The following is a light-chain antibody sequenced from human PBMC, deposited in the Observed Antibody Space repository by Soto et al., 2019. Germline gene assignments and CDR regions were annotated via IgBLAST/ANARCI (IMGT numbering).Light chain of an antibody. Sequence: EIVLTQSPATLSLSPGERATLSCRASQSVSSYLAWYQQKRGQAPRLLIYDSSNRATGIPARFSGSGSGTDFSLTISSLEPEDLAVYYCQQRSNWPPYTFGQGTKLEIK. J-gene: IGKJ2*01. V-gene: IGKV3-11*01. CDR2: DSS. CDR3: QQRSNWPPYT. CDR1: QSVSSY.